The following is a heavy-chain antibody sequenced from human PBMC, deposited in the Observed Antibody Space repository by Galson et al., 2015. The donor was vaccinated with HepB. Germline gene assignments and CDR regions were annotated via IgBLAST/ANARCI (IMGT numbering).Heavy chain of an antibody. CDR2: ISGRGGDT. Sequence: SLRLSCAASGFTFSSYTMSWVRQAPGKGLEWVSAISGRGGDTYYADSVKGRFTISRDNSKNTLYLQMNSLRADDTAIYYCVDYCNRTNCFNYWGQGALVTVSS. D-gene: IGHD2-2*01. CDR3: VDYCNRTNCFNY. J-gene: IGHJ4*02. V-gene: IGHV3-23*01. CDR1: GFTFSSYT.